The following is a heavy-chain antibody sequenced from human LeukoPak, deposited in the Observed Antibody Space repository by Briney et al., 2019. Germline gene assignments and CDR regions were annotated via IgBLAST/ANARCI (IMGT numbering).Heavy chain of an antibody. V-gene: IGHV3-66*01. J-gene: IGHJ4*02. CDR2: IYGDGST. D-gene: IGHD6-19*01. Sequence: GGSLSLSCAASGFIVTNSYISWVRQAPGKGLEWVSVIYGDGSTFYADAAKGRFTISRDVSRNMVYLQVNGLTAADTAVYYCTSAQTRFTSGWNIFGYWGQGALVTVSS. CDR3: TSAQTRFTSGWNIFGY. CDR1: GFIVTNSY.